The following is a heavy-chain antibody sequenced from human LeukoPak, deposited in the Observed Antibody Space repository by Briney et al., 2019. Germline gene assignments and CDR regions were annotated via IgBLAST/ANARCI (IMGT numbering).Heavy chain of an antibody. CDR2: VDYNGAT. Sequence: SETLSLTCAVSGASISSAHWNWIRQLPGKGLEWIGNVDYNGATKYNPSLQSRITISLDTSNNQFSLTLRSVTAADTALYFCTRGYYEAFDYWGQGRLVTVSS. CDR3: TRGYYEAFDY. V-gene: IGHV4-59*01. D-gene: IGHD3-16*01. CDR1: GASISSAH. J-gene: IGHJ4*02.